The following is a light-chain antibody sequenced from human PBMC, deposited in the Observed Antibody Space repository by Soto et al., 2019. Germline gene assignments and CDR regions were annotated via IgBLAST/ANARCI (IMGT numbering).Light chain of an antibody. CDR1: PSISSNY. CDR3: QQSGRP. CDR2: GAS. Sequence: EIFLAHSPGTLSLSPGERATLSCRASPSISSNYLAWYQQKPGQTPRLLIHGASSRATGIPDRFSGSGSGTDFTLTISRLEPEDSAVYYCQQSGRPFGQGTKVDIK. V-gene: IGKV3-20*01. J-gene: IGKJ1*01.